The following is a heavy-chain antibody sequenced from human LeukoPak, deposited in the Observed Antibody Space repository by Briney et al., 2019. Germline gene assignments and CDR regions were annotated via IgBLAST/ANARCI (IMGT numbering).Heavy chain of an antibody. J-gene: IGHJ4*02. V-gene: IGHV3-11*01. CDR3: TTGYSSTSCYFDY. CDR2: ISSSGSTI. Sequence: PGGSLRLSCAASGFTFSDYYMSWIRQAPGKGLEWVSYISSSGSTIYYADSVKGRFTISRDNAKNSLYLQMNSLKTEDTAVYYCTTGYSSTSCYFDYWGQGTLVTVSS. D-gene: IGHD2-2*01. CDR1: GFTFSDYY.